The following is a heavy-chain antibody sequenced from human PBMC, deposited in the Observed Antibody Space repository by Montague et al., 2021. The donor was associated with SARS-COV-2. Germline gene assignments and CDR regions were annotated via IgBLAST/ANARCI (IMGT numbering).Heavy chain of an antibody. Sequence: TLSLTCTVSGGCISGGGYYWSWMNQNPGKGLEGIGYIYYSGSTYYNPSLKSRVTISVDTSKNQFSLKLSSVTAADTAVYYCARAPRSIAAAGTASDYWGQGTLVTVSS. CDR1: GGCISGGGYY. CDR3: ARAPRSIAAAGTASDY. D-gene: IGHD6-13*01. V-gene: IGHV4-31*03. J-gene: IGHJ4*02. CDR2: IYYSGST.